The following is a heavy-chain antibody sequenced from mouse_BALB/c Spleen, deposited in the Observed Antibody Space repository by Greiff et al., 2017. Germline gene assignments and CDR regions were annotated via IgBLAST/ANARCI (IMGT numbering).Heavy chain of an antibody. CDR2: ISSGGST. CDR1: GFTFSSYA. V-gene: IGHV5-6-5*01. J-gene: IGHJ2*01. Sequence: EVKVVESGGGLVKPGGSLKLSCAASGFTFSSYAMSWVRQTPEKRLEWVASISSGGSTYYPDSVKGRFTIFRDNARNILYLQMSSLRSEDTAMYYCARGIWGNYFDYWGQGTTLTVSS. D-gene: IGHD1-1*02. CDR3: ARGIWGNYFDY.